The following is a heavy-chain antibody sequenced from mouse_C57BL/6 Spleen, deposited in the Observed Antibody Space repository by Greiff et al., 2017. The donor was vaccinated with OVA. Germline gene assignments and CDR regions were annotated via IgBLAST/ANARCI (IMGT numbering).Heavy chain of an antibody. D-gene: IGHD1-1*01. V-gene: IGHV1-59*01. CDR1: GYTFTSYW. Sequence: QVQLQQPGAELVRPGTSVKLSCKASGYTFTSYWMHWVKQRPGQGLEWIGVIDPSDSYTNYNQKFKGKATLTVDTSSSTAYMQLSSLTSEDSAVYYCASGINRAWFAYWGQGTLVTVSA. J-gene: IGHJ3*01. CDR3: ASGINRAWFAY. CDR2: IDPSDSYT.